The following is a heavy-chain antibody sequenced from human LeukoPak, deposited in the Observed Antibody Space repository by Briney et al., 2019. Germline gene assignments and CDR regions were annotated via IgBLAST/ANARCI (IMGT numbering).Heavy chain of an antibody. J-gene: IGHJ5*02. CDR2: FDPEDGET. Sequence: ASVSVSCKVSGYTLTELSMHWVRQAPGKGLGWMGGFDPEDGETIYAQKFQGRVTITEDTSTDTAYMELSSLRSEDTAVYYCATFPYYYDSSGTGVNWFDPWGQGTLVTVSS. CDR1: GYTLTELS. CDR3: ATFPYYYDSSGTGVNWFDP. V-gene: IGHV1-24*01. D-gene: IGHD3-22*01.